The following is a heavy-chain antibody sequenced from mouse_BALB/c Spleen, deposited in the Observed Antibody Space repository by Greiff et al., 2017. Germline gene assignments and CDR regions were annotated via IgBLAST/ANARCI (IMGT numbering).Heavy chain of an antibody. CDR2: ISSGGSYT. Sequence: DVMLVESGGDLVKPGGSLKLSCAASGFTFSSYGMSWVRQTPDKRLEWVATISSGGSYTYYPDSVKGRFTISRDNAKNTLYLQMSSLKSEDTAMYYCARHGDYGNTWFAYWGQGTLVTVSA. CDR3: ARHGDYGNTWFAY. J-gene: IGHJ3*01. D-gene: IGHD2-1*01. CDR1: GFTFSSYG. V-gene: IGHV5-6*02.